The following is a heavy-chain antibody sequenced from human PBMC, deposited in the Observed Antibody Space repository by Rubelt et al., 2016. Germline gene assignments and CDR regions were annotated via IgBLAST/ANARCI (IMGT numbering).Heavy chain of an antibody. CDR1: GYTLTSYY. CDR2: INPSGGST. J-gene: IGHJ4*02. Sequence: KASGYTLTSYYMHWVRQAPGQGLEWMGIINPSGGSTSYAQKFQGRVTMTRDTSTSTAYMELRSLRSDDTAVYYCARGPLFDYWGQGTLVTVSS. CDR3: ARGPLFDY. V-gene: IGHV1-46*01.